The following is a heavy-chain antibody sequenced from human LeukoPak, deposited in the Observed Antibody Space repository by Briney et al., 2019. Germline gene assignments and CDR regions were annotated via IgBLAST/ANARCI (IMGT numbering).Heavy chain of an antibody. J-gene: IGHJ3*02. CDR3: ARDGYNQGGAFDI. V-gene: IGHV4-59*11. CDR1: GGSISSHY. Sequence: PSETLSLTCTVSGGSISSHYWSWIRQPPGKGLEWIGYIYYSGSTNYNPSLKSRVTISVDTSKNQFSLKLSSVTAADTAVYYCARDGYNQGGAFDIWGQGTMVTVSS. CDR2: IYYSGST. D-gene: IGHD5-24*01.